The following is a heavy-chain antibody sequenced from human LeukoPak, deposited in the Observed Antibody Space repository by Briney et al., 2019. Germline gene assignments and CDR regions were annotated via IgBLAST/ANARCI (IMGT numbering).Heavy chain of an antibody. CDR1: GFTFSSYA. D-gene: IGHD3/OR15-3a*01. CDR3: ARVKDWDNAFDI. CDR2: ISYDGSNK. J-gene: IGHJ3*02. Sequence: PGGSLRLSCAASGFTFSSYAMHWVRQAPGKGLEWVAVISYDGSNKYYADSVKGRFTISRDNSKNTLYLQMNSLRAEDTAVYYCARVKDWDNAFDIWGQGTMVTVSS. V-gene: IGHV3-30-3*01.